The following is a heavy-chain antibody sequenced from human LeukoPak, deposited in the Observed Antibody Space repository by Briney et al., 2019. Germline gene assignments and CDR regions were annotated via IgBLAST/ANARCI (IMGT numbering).Heavy chain of an antibody. CDR3: ARGFSGKDEFDY. CDR2: FYSGGDT. V-gene: IGHV3-53*01. Sequence: GGSLRLSCAVSGFTVSSNHMSWVRQAPGKGLEWVSVFYSGGDTHYADSVKGRFPISRDNSKNTLYLQMNSLRAEDTAVYYCARGFSGKDEFDYWGQGTLVTVSS. CDR1: GFTVSSNH. D-gene: IGHD3-10*01. J-gene: IGHJ4*02.